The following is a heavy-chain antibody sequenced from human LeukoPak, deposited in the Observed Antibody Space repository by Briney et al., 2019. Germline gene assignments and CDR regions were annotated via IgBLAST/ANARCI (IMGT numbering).Heavy chain of an antibody. D-gene: IGHD5-12*01. V-gene: IGHV3-23*01. Sequence: GGSLRLSCAASGFTFSSYAMSWVRQAPGKGLEWVSAISGSGGSTYYADSVKGRFTISRDNSKNTLYLHMNSLRAEDTAVYYCAKPGDYSGWAKWELHPFDYWGQGTLVTVSS. CDR1: GFTFSSYA. J-gene: IGHJ4*02. CDR3: AKPGDYSGWAKWELHPFDY. CDR2: ISGSGGST.